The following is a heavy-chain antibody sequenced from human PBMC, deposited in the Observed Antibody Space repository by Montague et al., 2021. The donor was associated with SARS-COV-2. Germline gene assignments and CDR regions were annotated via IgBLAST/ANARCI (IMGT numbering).Heavy chain of an antibody. CDR2: IYYSGST. D-gene: IGHD2-2*01. CDR3: ARELGYCSSTNCFHFDY. Sequence: TLSLTCTVSGGSISSGGYYWSWIRQHPGKGLEWIGYIYYSGSTYYNPSLKSRVTISVDTSKNQFSLKLSSVTAADTAVFYCARELGYCSSTNCFHFDYWGQGTLVTVSS. CDR1: GGSISSGGYY. V-gene: IGHV4-31*03. J-gene: IGHJ4*02.